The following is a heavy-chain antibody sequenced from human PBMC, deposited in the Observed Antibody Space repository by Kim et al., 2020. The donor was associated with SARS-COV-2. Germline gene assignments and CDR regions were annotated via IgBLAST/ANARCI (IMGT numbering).Heavy chain of an antibody. CDR2: ISSSGSTI. Sequence: GGSLRLSCAASGFTFSSYEMNWVRQAPGKGLEWVSYISSSGSTIYYADSVKGRFTISRDNAKNSLYLQMNSLRAEDTAVYYRARGGAYYYDSSGLEDIWGQGTMVTVSS. CDR1: GFTFSSYE. J-gene: IGHJ3*02. CDR3: ARGGAYYYDSSGLEDI. D-gene: IGHD3-22*01. V-gene: IGHV3-48*03.